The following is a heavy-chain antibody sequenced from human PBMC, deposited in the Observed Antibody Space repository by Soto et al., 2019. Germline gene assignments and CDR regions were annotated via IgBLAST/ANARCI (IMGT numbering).Heavy chain of an antibody. CDR3: ANEVAAFDI. CDR2: FSGSGGST. Sequence: EVQLLESGGGLVQPGGSLRLSCAASGCTFSSYAMSWVRQAPGKGLEWVSAFSGSGGSTYYADSVKGRFTISRDNAKNTLDLHMNSLSAEDTAVYYCANEVAAFDIWGQGTMVTVSS. J-gene: IGHJ3*02. CDR1: GCTFSSYA. V-gene: IGHV3-23*01.